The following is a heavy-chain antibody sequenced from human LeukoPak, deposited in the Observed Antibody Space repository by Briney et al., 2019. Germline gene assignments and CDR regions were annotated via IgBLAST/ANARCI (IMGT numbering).Heavy chain of an antibody. J-gene: IGHJ1*01. V-gene: IGHV3-48*03. CDR3: AKDSSSWPEYFQH. CDR2: ISSSGSTI. D-gene: IGHD6-13*01. CDR1: GFTFSNYE. Sequence: PGGSLRLSCAASGFTFSNYEMNWVRQAPGKGLEWVSYISSSGSTIFYADSVKGRFTISRDNAKNTLYLQMNSLRAEDTAVYYCAKDSSSWPEYFQHWGQGTLITVSS.